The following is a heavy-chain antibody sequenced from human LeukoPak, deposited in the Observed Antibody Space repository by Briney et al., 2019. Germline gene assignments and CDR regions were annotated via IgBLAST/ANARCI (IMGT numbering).Heavy chain of an antibody. V-gene: IGHV3-23*01. CDR3: AKGTTTLVVTKIDY. D-gene: IGHD4-23*01. CDR1: GFTFSSYT. J-gene: IGHJ4*02. Sequence: GGSLRLSCTASGFTFSSYTMSWVRQAPGKGLRWVSTITTGGPNTYYADSVKGRFTVSRDDSKNTLYLQMNSLRAEDTAVYYCAKGTTTLVVTKIDYWGQGTLVTVSS. CDR2: ITTGGPNT.